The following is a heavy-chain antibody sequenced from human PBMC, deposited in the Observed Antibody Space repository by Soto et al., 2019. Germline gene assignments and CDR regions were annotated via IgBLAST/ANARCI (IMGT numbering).Heavy chain of an antibody. D-gene: IGHD4-4*01. Sequence: QLQLQESGSGLVKPSQTLSLTCAVSGGSINTATHSWSWIRQPPGKGLEWIGYIYHSGSTYYNPSVKSRVNISIDKSNNPGSLRLSSVTAGDTAVYYCARGGGVTTTGDDYWGQGILVTVSS. J-gene: IGHJ4*02. CDR1: GGSINTATHS. CDR3: ARGGGVTTTGDDY. V-gene: IGHV4-30-2*01. CDR2: IYHSGST.